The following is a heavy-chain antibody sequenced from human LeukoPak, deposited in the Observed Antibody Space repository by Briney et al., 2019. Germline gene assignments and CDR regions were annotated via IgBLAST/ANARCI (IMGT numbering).Heavy chain of an antibody. V-gene: IGHV4-34*01. CDR3: ATQAIRWLPVRDFDY. Sequence: SETLSLTCAVYGGSFSGYYWSWIRQPPGKGLEWIGEINHSGSTNYNPSLKSRVTISVDTSKNQLSLKLSSVTAADTALYYCATQAIRWLPVRDFDYWGQGTLVTVSS. D-gene: IGHD5-24*01. CDR2: INHSGST. J-gene: IGHJ4*02. CDR1: GGSFSGYY.